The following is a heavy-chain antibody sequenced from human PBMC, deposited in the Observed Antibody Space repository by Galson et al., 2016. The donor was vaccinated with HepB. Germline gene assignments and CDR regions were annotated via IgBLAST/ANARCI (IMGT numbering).Heavy chain of an antibody. Sequence: SVKVSCKAAGYIFTAYYLHWVRQAPGQGLEWMGWINPHSGDTNYAQKSQGRVTMTRDTFVSTAYMDVSSLRSDDTAVYYCARINHGSASAFDIWGQGTMVTVSS. J-gene: IGHJ3*02. CDR1: GYIFTAYY. V-gene: IGHV1-2*02. CDR3: ARINHGSASAFDI. CDR2: INPHSGDT. D-gene: IGHD1-14*01.